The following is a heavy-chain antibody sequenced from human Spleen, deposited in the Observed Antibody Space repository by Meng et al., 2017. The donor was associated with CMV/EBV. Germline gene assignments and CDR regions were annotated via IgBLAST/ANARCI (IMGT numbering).Heavy chain of an antibody. J-gene: IGHJ4*02. D-gene: IGHD1-1*01. Sequence: SGPTLVKPTQTLTLTCTFSGCSLSTSGVGVGWIRQPPGKALEWLALIYWNDDKRYSPSLKSRLTITKDTSKDQVVFTMTNMDPVDTATYFCAHRPGTTSFHFWGQGTLVTVSS. CDR2: IYWNDDK. V-gene: IGHV2-5*01. CDR1: GCSLSTSGVG. CDR3: AHRPGTTSFHF.